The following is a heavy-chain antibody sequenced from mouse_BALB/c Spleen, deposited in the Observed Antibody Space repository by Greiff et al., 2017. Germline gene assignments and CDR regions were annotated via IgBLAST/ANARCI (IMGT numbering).Heavy chain of an antibody. D-gene: IGHD2-14*01. CDR1: GFTFSSFG. CDR3: ARSGYDGFAY. Sequence: EVNLVESGGGLVQPGGSRKLSCAASGFTFSSFGMHWVRQAPEKGLEWVAYISSGSSTIYYADTVKGRFTISRDNPKNTLFLQMTSLRSEDTAMYYCARSGYDGFAYWGQGTLVTVSA. V-gene: IGHV5-17*02. CDR2: ISSGSSTI. J-gene: IGHJ3*01.